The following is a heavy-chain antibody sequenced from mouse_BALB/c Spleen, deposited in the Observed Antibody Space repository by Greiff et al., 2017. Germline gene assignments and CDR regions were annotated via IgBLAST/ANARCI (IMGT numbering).Heavy chain of an antibody. V-gene: IGHV7-3*02. CDR1: GFTFTDYY. J-gene: IGHJ3*01. D-gene: IGHD1-2*01. Sequence: EVKVVESGGGLVQPGGSLRLSCATSGFTFTDYYMSWVRQPPGKALEWLGFIRNKANGYTTEYSASVKGRFTISSDNSQSILYLQMNTLRAEDSAAYYAARDRGDDGAFDYWGQGTLVTVSA. CDR2: IRNKANGYTT. CDR3: ARDRGDDGAFDY.